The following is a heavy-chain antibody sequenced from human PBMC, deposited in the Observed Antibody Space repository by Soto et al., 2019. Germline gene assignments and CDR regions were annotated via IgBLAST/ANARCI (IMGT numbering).Heavy chain of an antibody. D-gene: IGHD3-10*01. CDR2: IYHSGST. V-gene: IGHV4-30-2*01. Sequence: SETLSLTCAVSGGSISSGGYSWSWIRQPPGKGLEWIGYIYHSGSTYYNPSLKSRVTISVDRSKNQFSLKLSSVTAADTAVYYCARTMVRGVMSWFDPGGQGTRVTVSS. CDR3: ARTMVRGVMSWFDP. J-gene: IGHJ5*02. CDR1: GGSISSGGYS.